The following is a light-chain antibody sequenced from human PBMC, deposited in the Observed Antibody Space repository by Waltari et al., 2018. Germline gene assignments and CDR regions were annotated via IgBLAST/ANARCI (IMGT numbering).Light chain of an antibody. J-gene: IGKJ2*01. CDR3: QQYYSIPYT. CDR2: WAS. Sequence: DIVMTQSPDPLAVSLGERATINCKSSQRVLYSSNNKNYLAWYQQKPGQPPKLLIYWASTRESGVPDRFSGSGSGTDFTLTISSLQAEDVAVYYCQQYYSIPYTFGQGTKLEIK. CDR1: QRVLYSSNNKNY. V-gene: IGKV4-1*01.